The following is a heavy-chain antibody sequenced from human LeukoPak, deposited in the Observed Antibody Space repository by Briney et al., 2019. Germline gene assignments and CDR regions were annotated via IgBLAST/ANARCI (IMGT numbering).Heavy chain of an antibody. D-gene: IGHD3-3*01. CDR1: GCTFTSYA. V-gene: IGHV1-18*01. CDR2: ISAYNGNT. CDR3: ARAGETIFGAPNWFDP. J-gene: IGHJ5*02. Sequence: ASVKVSCKASGCTFTSYAMHWVRQAPGQGLEWMGWISAYNGNTNYAQKLQGRVTMTTDTSTSTAYMELRSLRSDDTAVYYCARAGETIFGAPNWFDPWGQGTLVTVSS.